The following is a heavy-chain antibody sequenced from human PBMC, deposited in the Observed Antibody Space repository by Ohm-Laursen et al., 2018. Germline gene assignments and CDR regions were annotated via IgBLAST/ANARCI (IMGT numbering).Heavy chain of an antibody. D-gene: IGHD5-24*01. CDR2: ISSSSSYI. Sequence: SLRLSCSASGFTFSTYSMNWVRQAPGKGLEWVSSISSSSSYIYYADSVKGRFTISRDNAKNSLYLQMNSLRAEDTAVYYCARGVFGDGYTFDYWGQGTLVTVSS. V-gene: IGHV3-21*01. CDR1: GFTFSTYS. J-gene: IGHJ4*02. CDR3: ARGVFGDGYTFDY.